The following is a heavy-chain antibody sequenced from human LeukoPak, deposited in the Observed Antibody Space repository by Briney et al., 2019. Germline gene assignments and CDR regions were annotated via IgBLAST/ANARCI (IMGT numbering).Heavy chain of an antibody. CDR1: GGTFSSYA. CDR3: ASTPYYYDSSGSLYGMDV. CDR2: IIPIFGTA. D-gene: IGHD3-22*01. Sequence: ASVKVSCKASGGTFSSYAISWVRQAPGQGLEWMGGIIPIFGTANYAQKFQGRVTITADESTSTAYMELSSLRSEGTAVHYCASTPYYYDSSGSLYGMDVWGQGTTVTVSS. J-gene: IGHJ6*02. V-gene: IGHV1-69*13.